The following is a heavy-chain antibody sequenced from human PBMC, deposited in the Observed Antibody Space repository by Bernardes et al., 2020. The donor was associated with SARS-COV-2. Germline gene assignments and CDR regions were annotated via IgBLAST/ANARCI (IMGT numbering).Heavy chain of an antibody. V-gene: IGHV3-23*01. CDR2: IRGSGGST. J-gene: IGHJ6*02. Sequence: SLSPSYAPSGFTFSTYAMSWVRQAPGQGLEWVSAIRGSGGSTYYAATVKGRFTISRSNSKNTLYLQMNSLRAEDTAVYYCAKGSGKNLGAYYDFWSGYSLSYYYYGMDVWGQGTTVTVSS. CDR1: GFTFSTYA. D-gene: IGHD3-3*01. CDR3: AKGSGKNLGAYYDFWSGYSLSYYYYGMDV.